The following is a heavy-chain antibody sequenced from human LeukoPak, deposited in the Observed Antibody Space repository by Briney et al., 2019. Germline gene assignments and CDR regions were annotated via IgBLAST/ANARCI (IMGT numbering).Heavy chain of an antibody. CDR2: ISSSGSTI. CDR1: GFTFSDYY. V-gene: IGHV3-11*01. CDR3: ARGWIAAAPPYYYGMDV. D-gene: IGHD6-13*01. J-gene: IGHJ6*02. Sequence: GGSLRLSCAASGFTFSDYYMSWIRQAPGKGLEWVSYISSSGSTIYYADSVKGRFTISRDNAKNSLYLQMNSLRAEDTAVYYCARGWIAAAPPYYYGMDVWGQGTTVTVSS.